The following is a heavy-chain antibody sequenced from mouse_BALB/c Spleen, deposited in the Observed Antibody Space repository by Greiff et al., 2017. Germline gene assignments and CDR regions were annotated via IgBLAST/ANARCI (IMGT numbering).Heavy chain of an antibody. CDR1: GFTFSSYA. V-gene: IGHV5-6-5*01. CDR2: ISSGGST. D-gene: IGHD2-4*01. Sequence: EVQLVESGGGLVKPGGSLKLSCAASGFTFSSYAMSWVRQTPEKRLEWVASISSGGSTYYPDSVKGRFTISRDNARNILYLQMSSLRSEDTAMYYCTVKGTMINYFDYWGQGTTLTVSS. CDR3: TVKGTMINYFDY. J-gene: IGHJ2*01.